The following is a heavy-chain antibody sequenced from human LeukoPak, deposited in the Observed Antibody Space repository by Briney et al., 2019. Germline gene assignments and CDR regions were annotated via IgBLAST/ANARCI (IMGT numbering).Heavy chain of an antibody. D-gene: IGHD3-10*01. V-gene: IGHV3-13*01. CDR3: ATDRGHYCFDH. CDR1: GFTFSSYD. Sequence: GGSLRLSCAASGFTFSSYDMHWVRQATGKGLEWVSAIGTAGDTYYPGSVKGRFTISRENAKNSLYLQMNSLRAGDTAVYYCATDRGHYCFDHWGQGALVTVSS. J-gene: IGHJ4*02. CDR2: IGTAGDT.